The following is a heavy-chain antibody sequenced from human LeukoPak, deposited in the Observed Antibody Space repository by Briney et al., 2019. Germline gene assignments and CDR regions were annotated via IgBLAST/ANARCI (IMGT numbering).Heavy chain of an antibody. CDR1: GGSISHYY. J-gene: IGHJ3*02. Sequence: SETLSLTCTVSGGSISHYYWTWIRQPPGKGLEWIGYIYYSGSTNYKPSLKSRVTISVDTSKNQFSLKLSSVTAADTAVYYCARGTYCSRTSCYAPDAFDIWGQGTMVTVSS. V-gene: IGHV4-59*01. CDR3: ARGTYCSRTSCYAPDAFDI. D-gene: IGHD2-2*01. CDR2: IYYSGST.